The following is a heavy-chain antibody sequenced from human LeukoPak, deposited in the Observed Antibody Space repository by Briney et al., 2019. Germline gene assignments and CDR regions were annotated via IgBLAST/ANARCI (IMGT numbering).Heavy chain of an antibody. J-gene: IGHJ4*02. CDR1: GFTFSSYG. CDR3: ARGPTGSYPGIDY. D-gene: IGHD1-26*01. CDR2: ISYDGSNK. Sequence: PGGSLRLSCAASGFTFSSYGMHWVCQAPGKGLEWVAVISYDGSNKYYADSVKGRFTISRDNSKNTLYLQLDSLRTDDTAVYYCARGPTGSYPGIDYWGQGTLVTVSS. V-gene: IGHV3-30*03.